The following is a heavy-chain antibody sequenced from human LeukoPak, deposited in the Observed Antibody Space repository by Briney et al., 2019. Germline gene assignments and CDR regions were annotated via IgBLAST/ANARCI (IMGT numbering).Heavy chain of an antibody. CDR1: GFTVSNKY. CDR2: ISGSGGRT. V-gene: IGHV3-23*01. J-gene: IGHJ4*02. Sequence: GGSLRLSCAASGFTVSNKYMTWVRQAPGKGLEWVSSISGSGGRTYHADSVKGRFTISRDNSKNTLYLQMNSLRAEDTAVYYCAKVDGGLATAGTPDHWGQGTLVTVSS. CDR3: AKVDGGLATAGTPDH. D-gene: IGHD6-13*01.